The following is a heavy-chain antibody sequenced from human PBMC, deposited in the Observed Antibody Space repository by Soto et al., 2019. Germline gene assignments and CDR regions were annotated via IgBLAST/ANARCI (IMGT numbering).Heavy chain of an antibody. CDR2: ISYDGDHK. CDR1: RFTFTNYA. CDR3: ARDLGGLPYDGMAV. J-gene: IGHJ6*02. D-gene: IGHD2-15*01. Sequence: QVQLVESGGGVVQPGKSLSLSCAASRFTFTNYAFHWVRQAPGKGLEWVALISYDGDHKYYADPVKGRFTISRDNAKNTLYLQMNSLRTEDTAVYYSARDLGGLPYDGMAVWGQGTTVTVSS. V-gene: IGHV3-30-3*01.